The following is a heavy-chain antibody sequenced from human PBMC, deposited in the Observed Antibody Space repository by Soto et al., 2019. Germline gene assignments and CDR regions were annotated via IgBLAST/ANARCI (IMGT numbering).Heavy chain of an antibody. CDR1: GFAFNNYG. J-gene: IGHJ4*02. D-gene: IGHD2-2*01. CDR2: ISKSDYT. V-gene: IGHV3-21*01. CDR3: AREDSIIIPAVSDF. Sequence: PVGSLRLSCTGSGFAFNNYGINWVRQAPGKGLEWVSSISKSDYTYYSDSVKGRFTISRDRAKNSVSLQMNTLRVEDTAVYYCAREDSIIIPAVSDFWGQGTLVTVSS.